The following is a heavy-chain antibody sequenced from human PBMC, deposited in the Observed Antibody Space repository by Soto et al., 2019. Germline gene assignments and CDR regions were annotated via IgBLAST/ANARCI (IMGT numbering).Heavy chain of an antibody. D-gene: IGHD6-19*01. CDR1: GFTFSNAW. V-gene: IGHV3-15*07. J-gene: IGHJ5*02. CDR3: TAQYSSGWYAWGFDP. CDR2: IKSKTDGGTT. Sequence: PGGSLRLSCAASGFTFSNAWMNWVRQAPGKGLEWVGRIKSKTDGGTTDYAAPVKGRFTISRDDSKNTLYLQMNSLKTEDTAVYYCTAQYSSGWYAWGFDPWGQGTLVTVSS.